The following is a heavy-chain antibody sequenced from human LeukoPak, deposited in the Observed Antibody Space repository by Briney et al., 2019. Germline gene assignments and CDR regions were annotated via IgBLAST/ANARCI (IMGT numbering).Heavy chain of an antibody. CDR1: GFTFSSCV. D-gene: IGHD3-16*01. V-gene: IGHV3-23*01. CDR3: AKIQDWGRPSYFDY. J-gene: IGHJ4*02. CDR2: ITGSGDST. Sequence: GGSLRLSCAASGFTFSSCVMSWVRQAPGKGLEWVSVITGSGDSTYYADSVKGRFTISRDNSQNTLYLQMSSLRAEDTAAYYCAKIQDWGRPSYFDYWGQGTLVTVSS.